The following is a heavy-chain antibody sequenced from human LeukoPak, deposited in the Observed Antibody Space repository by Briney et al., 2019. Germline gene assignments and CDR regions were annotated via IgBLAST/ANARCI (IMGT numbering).Heavy chain of an antibody. J-gene: IGHJ4*02. Sequence: GGSLRLSCAASGFTFRNYAMIWVRQAPGKGLEWVSALSGGGATTYYADSVKGRFTISRDNAKNCLYLQMNSLRAEDTALYYCVKGAGYYYDSRFDYWGQGTLVTVSS. D-gene: IGHD3-22*01. V-gene: IGHV3-23*01. CDR3: VKGAGYYYDSRFDY. CDR2: LSGGGATT. CDR1: GFTFRNYA.